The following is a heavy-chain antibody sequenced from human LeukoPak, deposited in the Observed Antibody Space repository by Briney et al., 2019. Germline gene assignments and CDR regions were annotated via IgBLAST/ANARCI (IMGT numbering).Heavy chain of an antibody. Sequence: GGSLRLSCEASGVTFTYYAMTWVRQAPGKGLEWVSGISGPGHRAYYADSVKGRFTISRDTSKHTLYLQMDGLKTEDTAVYYCTTGDRINSGYDDYFDYWGQGTLVTVSS. CDR1: GVTFTYYA. D-gene: IGHD5-12*01. CDR3: TTGDRINSGYDDYFDY. CDR2: ISGPGHRA. V-gene: IGHV3-23*01. J-gene: IGHJ4*02.